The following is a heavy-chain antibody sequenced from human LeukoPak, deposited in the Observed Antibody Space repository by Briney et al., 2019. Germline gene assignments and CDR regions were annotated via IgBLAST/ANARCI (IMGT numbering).Heavy chain of an antibody. J-gene: IGHJ4*02. D-gene: IGHD7-27*01. CDR3: AKVQLGIGVDY. CDR1: GFSFSSYA. V-gene: IGHV3-23*01. Sequence: GGSLRLSCAASGFSFSSYAVSWVRQAPGRGLEWVSGINDGGSRTYYADSVKGRFTISRDDSKNTLYLQMNSLRAEATAVYYCAKVQLGIGVDYWGQGTLVTVSS. CDR2: INDGGSRT.